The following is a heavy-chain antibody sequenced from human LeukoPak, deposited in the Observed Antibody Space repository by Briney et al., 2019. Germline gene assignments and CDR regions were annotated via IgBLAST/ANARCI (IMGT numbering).Heavy chain of an antibody. CDR3: ASRRSGWPNDAFDI. CDR1: GFIFGGYT. V-gene: IGHV3-48*04. CDR2: ISPSGGNR. D-gene: IGHD6-19*01. J-gene: IGHJ3*02. Sequence: GGSLRLSCVGSGFIFGGYTMNWVRQAPGKGLEWLSYISPSGGNRFYADSVKGRFTISRDNAKNSVFLQMNDLRAGDTALYYCASRRSGWPNDAFDIWSQGTMVIVTS.